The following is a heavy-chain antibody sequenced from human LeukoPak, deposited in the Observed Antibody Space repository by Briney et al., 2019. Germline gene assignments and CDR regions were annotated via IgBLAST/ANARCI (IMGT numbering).Heavy chain of an antibody. V-gene: IGHV3-23*01. J-gene: IGHJ5*02. CDR3: VACASASCYGDRFDP. CDR2: ISATDGST. D-gene: IGHD2-2*01. CDR1: GFTFASHA. Sequence: GGSLRLSCAASGFTFASHAMTWVRQAPGQGLEWVSSISATDGSTYYADSVRGRVTISRDNSKNTLFLQMNSLGAEDTALYYCVACASASCYGDRFDPWGQGTLVTVSS.